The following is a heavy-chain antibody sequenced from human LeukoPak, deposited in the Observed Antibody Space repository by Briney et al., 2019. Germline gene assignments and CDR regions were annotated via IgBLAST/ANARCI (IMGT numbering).Heavy chain of an antibody. CDR1: GFSLSAYW. J-gene: IGHJ4*02. D-gene: IGHD1-26*01. V-gene: IGHV3-7*01. CDR3: VRWDSGNYYGIGD. CDR2: VKQDGSEE. Sequence: RPGGSLRLSCAASGFSLSAYWMSWVRQAPGKGLEWVANVKQDGSEEYYVDSVKGRFTISRDNAKNSLYLQMNSLRAEDTAVYHCVRWDSGNYYGIGDWGQGTLVTVSS.